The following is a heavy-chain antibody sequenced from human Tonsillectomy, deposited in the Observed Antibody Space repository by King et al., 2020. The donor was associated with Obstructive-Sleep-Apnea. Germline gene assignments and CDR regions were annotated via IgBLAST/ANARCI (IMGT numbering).Heavy chain of an antibody. D-gene: IGHD6-13*01. J-gene: IGHJ5*02. CDR3: AGDRSGYSYGPGFNWFDP. CDR2: ISYDGTNK. V-gene: IGHV3-30*04. CDR1: GFTFSSYA. Sequence: VRLLESGGGVVQPGRSLRLSCAASGFTFSSYALHWVRQAPGKGLEGGAVISYDGTNKYYADSVKGRFTISRDNSKNTLYLVMNSLRAEDTAVYYCAGDRSGYSYGPGFNWFDPWGQGTLVTVSS.